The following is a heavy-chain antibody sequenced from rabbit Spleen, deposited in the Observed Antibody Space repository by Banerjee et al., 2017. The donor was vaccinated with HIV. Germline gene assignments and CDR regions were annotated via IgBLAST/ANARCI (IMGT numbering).Heavy chain of an antibody. CDR1: GFDFSSYY. J-gene: IGHJ3*01. D-gene: IGHD1-1*01. CDR3: ARDLPDIIGWNFGF. V-gene: IGHV1S7*01. Sequence: QLKETGGGLVQPGGSLTLSCKASGFDFSSYYMSWVRQAPGKGLEWIGYFDPVFGGTYYASWVNGQFTISSHNAQNTLYLQLNSLTAADTATYFCARDLPDIIGWNFGFWGPGTLVTVS. CDR2: FDPVFGGT.